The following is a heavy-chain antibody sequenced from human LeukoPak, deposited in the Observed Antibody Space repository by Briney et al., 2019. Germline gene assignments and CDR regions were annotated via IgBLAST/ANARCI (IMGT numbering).Heavy chain of an antibody. D-gene: IGHD3-10*01. CDR2: IRGSGGST. J-gene: IGHJ4*02. CDR1: GFTFSSYA. CDR3: AKVVIGELGAYYFDY. Sequence: AQSLRLSCAASGFTFSSYAMSWVRQAPGKGLEWVSAIRGSGGSTYYADSVKGRFTISGDTSKHTLYLQMNSLRAEDTAVYYCAKVVIGELGAYYFDYWGQGTLVTVSS. V-gene: IGHV3-23*01.